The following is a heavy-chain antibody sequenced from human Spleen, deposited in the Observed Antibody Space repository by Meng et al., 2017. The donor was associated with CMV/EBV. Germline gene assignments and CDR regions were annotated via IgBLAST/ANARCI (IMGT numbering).Heavy chain of an antibody. Sequence: YTFTSYGISGVRQAPGEGLEWMGWISAYNGNTNYAQKLQCRVTMTTDTSTSTAYMELRSLRSDDTAVYYCARVPAAKVQLWSRAFDYWGQGTLVTVSS. V-gene: IGHV1-18*01. CDR2: ISAYNGNT. J-gene: IGHJ4*02. CDR1: YTFTSYG. D-gene: IGHD5-18*01. CDR3: ARVPAAKVQLWSRAFDY.